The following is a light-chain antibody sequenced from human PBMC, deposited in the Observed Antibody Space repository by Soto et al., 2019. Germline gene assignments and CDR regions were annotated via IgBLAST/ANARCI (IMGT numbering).Light chain of an antibody. CDR3: CSYAGSYTWV. J-gene: IGLJ2*01. Sequence: QSALTQPRSVSGSPGQSVTFSCTGTSSDVGGYDYVSWYQQFPGKAPKLMLYDVNKRPSGVPDRFSGSKSGNTASLTISGLQAEDEADYYCCSYAGSYTWVFGGGTKLTVL. V-gene: IGLV2-11*01. CDR1: SSDVGGYDY. CDR2: DVN.